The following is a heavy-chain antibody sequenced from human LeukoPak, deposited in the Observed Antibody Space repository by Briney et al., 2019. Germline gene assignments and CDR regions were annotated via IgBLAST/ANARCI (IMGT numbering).Heavy chain of an antibody. V-gene: IGHV4-30-4*01. CDR1: GGSISSGDYY. Sequence: SQTLSLTCTVSGGSISSGDYYWNWIRQPPGKGLEWIGYIYYSRSTSYSPSLKRRLTISVDTSKNQFSLKLSSVTAADTAVYYCARDGYNSGYFDYWGQGTLVTVSP. D-gene: IGHD5-24*01. J-gene: IGHJ4*02. CDR2: IYYSRST. CDR3: ARDGYNSGYFDY.